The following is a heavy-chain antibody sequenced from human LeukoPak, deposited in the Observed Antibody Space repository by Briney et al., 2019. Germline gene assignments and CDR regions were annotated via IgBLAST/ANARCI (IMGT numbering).Heavy chain of an antibody. Sequence: PGGSLGPSCAASGFTFSSYGMHWVRQAPGKGLEWVAVIWYDGSNKYYADSVKGRFTISRDNSKNTLYLQMNSLRAEDTAVYYCARDHAWFGEFHPRHFDYWGQGTLVTVSS. D-gene: IGHD3-10*01. CDR2: IWYDGSNK. CDR1: GFTFSSYG. J-gene: IGHJ4*02. V-gene: IGHV3-33*01. CDR3: ARDHAWFGEFHPRHFDY.